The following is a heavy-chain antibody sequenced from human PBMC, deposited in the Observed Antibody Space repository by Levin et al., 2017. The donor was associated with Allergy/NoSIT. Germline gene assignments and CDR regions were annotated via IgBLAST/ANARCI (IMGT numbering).Heavy chain of an antibody. V-gene: IGHV1-8*01. D-gene: IGHD2-15*01. CDR2: MNPNSGNT. CDR1: GYTFTSYD. J-gene: IGHJ4*02. CDR3: ARELVAATPGENFDY. Sequence: GESLKISCQASGYTFTSYDINWVRQATGQGLEWMGWMNPNSGNTGYAQKFQGRVTMTRNTSISTAYMELSSLRSEDTAVYYCARELVAATPGENFDYWGQGTLVTVSS.